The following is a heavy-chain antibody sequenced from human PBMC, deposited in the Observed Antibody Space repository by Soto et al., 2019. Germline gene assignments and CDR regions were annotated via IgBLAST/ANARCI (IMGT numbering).Heavy chain of an antibody. J-gene: IGHJ5*02. Sequence: QVQLAESGGGVVQPGRSLRLSCTTSGFVFNDYDIHWVRQAPGKGLAWLASISDDGSNRYYADSVKGRFTISRDNSKNTLSLQINSLGAEDTAVYYCSRGIKGGLDAWGPGTLVTVSS. CDR2: ISDDGSNR. D-gene: IGHD2-21*01. CDR1: GFVFNDYD. CDR3: SRGIKGGLDA. V-gene: IGHV3-30*03.